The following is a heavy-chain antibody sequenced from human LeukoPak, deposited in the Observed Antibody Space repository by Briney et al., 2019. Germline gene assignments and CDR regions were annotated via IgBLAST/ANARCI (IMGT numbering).Heavy chain of an antibody. CDR2: TYYRSKWYN. D-gene: IGHD6-19*01. Sequence: SQTLSLTCAISGDSLSSNSAAWNWIRQSPSRGLEWLGRTYYRSKWYNDYAVSVKSRITINPDTSKNQFSLQLNSVTPEDTAVYYCARMRIAVAGTGPPYYYYYGMDVWGQGTTVTVSS. CDR1: GDSLSSNSAA. V-gene: IGHV6-1*01. J-gene: IGHJ6*02. CDR3: ARMRIAVAGTGPPYYYYYGMDV.